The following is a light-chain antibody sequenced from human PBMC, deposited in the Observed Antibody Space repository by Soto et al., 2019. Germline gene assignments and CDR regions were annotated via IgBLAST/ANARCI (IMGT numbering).Light chain of an antibody. J-gene: IGKJ2*01. CDR3: QQTYSTPMFT. V-gene: IGKV1-39*01. CDR2: TAS. CDR1: QSISGY. Sequence: DIQMTQSPSSLSASVGDRVTITCRASQSISGYLNWYQQRPGKAPKLLIYTASRLQSGVPSRFSGSGSETDFTLTISSLQPEDFATYFCQQTYSTPMFTFGHGTKLEIK.